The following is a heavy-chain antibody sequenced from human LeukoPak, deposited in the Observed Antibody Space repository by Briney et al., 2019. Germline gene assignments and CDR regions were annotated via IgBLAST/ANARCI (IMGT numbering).Heavy chain of an antibody. CDR2: ISYDGSNR. CDR3: ANEIRPNDY. D-gene: IGHD4-17*01. V-gene: IGHV3-30*18. CDR1: GFTFNYYA. Sequence: PGGSLRLSCAASGFTFNYYAMHWVRRAPGKGLEWVAVISYDGSNRYYADSVKGRFTISRDNVKNTLYVQMHSLRAEDTAVYYCANEIRPNDYWGQGTQVTVSS. J-gene: IGHJ4*02.